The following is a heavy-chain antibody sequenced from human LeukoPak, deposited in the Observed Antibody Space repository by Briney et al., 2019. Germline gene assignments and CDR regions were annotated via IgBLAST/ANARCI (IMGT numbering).Heavy chain of an antibody. Sequence: SETLSLTCTVSGGSISSYYWSWIRQPAGKGLEWIGRIYTSGSTNYNPSLKSRVTMSVDTSKNQFSLKLSSVTAADTAVYYCARQEVYCSSTSCYARGYSYGTFFDYWGQGTLVTVSS. D-gene: IGHD2-2*01. CDR3: ARQEVYCSSTSCYARGYSYGTFFDY. J-gene: IGHJ4*02. CDR2: IYTSGST. V-gene: IGHV4-4*07. CDR1: GGSISSYY.